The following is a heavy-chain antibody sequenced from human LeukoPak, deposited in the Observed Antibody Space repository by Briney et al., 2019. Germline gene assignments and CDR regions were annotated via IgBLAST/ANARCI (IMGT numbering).Heavy chain of an antibody. CDR1: GFTFSSYW. J-gene: IGHJ4*02. CDR3: AKDPFPWELPPYFDY. D-gene: IGHD1-26*01. V-gene: IGHV3-7*03. Sequence: PGGSLRLSCAASGFTFSSYWMSWVRQAPGKGLEWVANIKQDGREKYYVDSVKGRFTISRDNAKNSLYLQMNSLRAEDTAVYYCAKDPFPWELPPYFDYWGQGTLVTVSS. CDR2: IKQDGREK.